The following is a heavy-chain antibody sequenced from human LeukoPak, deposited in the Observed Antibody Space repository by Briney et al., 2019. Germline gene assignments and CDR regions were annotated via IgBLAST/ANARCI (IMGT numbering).Heavy chain of an antibody. CDR3: TIDDY. CDR1: GFTFSGSG. Sequence: GGSLRLSCAASGFTFSGSGMHWVRQAPGKGLEWIGRIRSKANSYATIYAASVKGRFTISRDDSKNAAYLQMNSLKTEDTAVYYCTIDDYWGQGTLVTVSS. CDR2: IRSKANSYAT. V-gene: IGHV3-73*01. J-gene: IGHJ4*02.